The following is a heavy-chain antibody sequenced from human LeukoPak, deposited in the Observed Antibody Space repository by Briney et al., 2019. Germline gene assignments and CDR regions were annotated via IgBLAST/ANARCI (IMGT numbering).Heavy chain of an antibody. CDR1: GVSFSGYY. V-gene: IGHV4-39*01. D-gene: IGHD6-13*01. CDR3: ARPYSSSWYWVWFDP. Sequence: PSETLSLTCAVYGVSFSGYYWGWIRQPPGKGLEWIGSIYYSGSTYYNPSLKSRVTISVDTSKNQFSLKLSSVTAADTAVYYCARPYSSSWYWVWFDPWGQGTLVTVSS. CDR2: IYYSGST. J-gene: IGHJ5*02.